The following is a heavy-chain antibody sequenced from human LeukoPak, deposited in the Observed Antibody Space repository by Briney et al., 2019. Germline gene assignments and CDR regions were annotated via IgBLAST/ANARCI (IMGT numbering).Heavy chain of an antibody. CDR1: GFTFSSYA. CDR2: ISGSGGST. CDR3: AKDISGYDYVWGSPDY. Sequence: GGSLRLSCAASGFTFSSYAMSWVRQAPGKGLEWVSAISGSGGSTYYADSVKGRFTISRDNSKNTLYLQMNSLRAEDTAVYYCAKDISGYDYVWGSPDYWGQGTLVTVSS. D-gene: IGHD3-16*01. J-gene: IGHJ4*02. V-gene: IGHV3-23*01.